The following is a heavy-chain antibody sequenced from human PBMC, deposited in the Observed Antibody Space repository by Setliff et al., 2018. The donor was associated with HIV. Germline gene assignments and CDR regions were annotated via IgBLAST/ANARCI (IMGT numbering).Heavy chain of an antibody. V-gene: IGHV5-51*01. CDR2: IYPGDFVT. J-gene: IGHJ4*02. CDR1: GYSFTNYW. CDR3: TRRRRAPGIEDLEAY. Sequence: PGESLKISCQASGYSFTNYWIGWVRQMPGKGLEWIGVIYPGDFVTRYGPSFQGQVSISADRSITTAYLQWDSLKASGTAMYYCTRRRRAPGIEDLEAYWGQGTLVTVSS. D-gene: IGHD1-26*01.